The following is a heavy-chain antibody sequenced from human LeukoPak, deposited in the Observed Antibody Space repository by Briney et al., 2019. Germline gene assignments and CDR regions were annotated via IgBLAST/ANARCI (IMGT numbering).Heavy chain of an antibody. CDR3: ASQSGMTYYYYMDV. Sequence: SGGSLRLSCAASGFTVSSNYMSWVRQAPGKGLEWVSVIYSGGSTYYADSVKGRFTISRDNSKSTLYLQMNSLRAEDTAVYYCASQSGMTYYYYMDVWGKGTTVTVS. V-gene: IGHV3-53*01. CDR1: GFTVSSNY. CDR2: IYSGGST. J-gene: IGHJ6*03.